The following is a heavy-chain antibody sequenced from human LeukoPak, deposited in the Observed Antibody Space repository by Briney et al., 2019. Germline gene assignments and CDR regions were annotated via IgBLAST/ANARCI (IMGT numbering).Heavy chain of an antibody. V-gene: IGHV5-51*01. CDR1: GYSFTSYW. Sequence: GESLKISCKGSGYSFTSYWIGWVRQMPGKGLEWMGIIYPGDSDTRSSPSFQGQVTISADKSISTAYLQWSSLKASDTAMYYCARHEGRQWSSEKTSYYYYYMDVWGKGTTVTVSS. CDR3: ARHEGRQWSSEKTSYYYYYMDV. J-gene: IGHJ6*03. CDR2: IYPGDSDT. D-gene: IGHD1-26*01.